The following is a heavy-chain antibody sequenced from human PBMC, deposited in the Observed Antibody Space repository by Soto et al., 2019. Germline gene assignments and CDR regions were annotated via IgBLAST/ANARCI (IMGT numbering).Heavy chain of an antibody. CDR2: IYYSGST. V-gene: IGHV4-59*02. CDR3: ARDTPRGLDY. Sequence: LALTSAAWGGSVYISVVGWIRQPPGKGLEWIGYIYYSGSTNYNPSLKSRVTISVDTSKNQFSLKLSSVTAADTAVYYCARDTPRGLDYWGQGTLVSVSS. J-gene: IGHJ4*02. CDR1: GGSVYISV.